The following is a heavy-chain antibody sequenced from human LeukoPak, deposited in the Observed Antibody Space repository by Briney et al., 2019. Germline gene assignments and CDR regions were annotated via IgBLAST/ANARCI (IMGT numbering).Heavy chain of an antibody. Sequence: GASVKVSCKASGYTFTSYGINWVRQAPGQGLEWMGWISAYNSNTHYAQKLQGRVTMTTDTSTSTAYMEVRSLRSDDTAVYYCARVLWSYSGYDGPFDYWGQGTLVTVSS. V-gene: IGHV1-18*01. CDR2: ISAYNSNT. CDR3: ARVLWSYSGYDGPFDY. D-gene: IGHD5-12*01. CDR1: GYTFTSYG. J-gene: IGHJ4*02.